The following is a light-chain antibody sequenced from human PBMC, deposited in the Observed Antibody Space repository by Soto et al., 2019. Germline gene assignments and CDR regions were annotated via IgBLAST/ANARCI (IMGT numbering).Light chain of an antibody. J-gene: IGLJ1*01. V-gene: IGLV2-14*03. CDR1: SSDVGGYNY. CDR3: TSWTSTSTYV. Sequence: QSALTQDASVSGSPGQSITISCTGTSSDVGGYNYVSWYQQHPGKAPKLMIYDVFTRPSGVSNRFSGSKSGNTASLTISALRAEDEADYYCTSWTSTSTYVFGSGTKLTVL. CDR2: DVF.